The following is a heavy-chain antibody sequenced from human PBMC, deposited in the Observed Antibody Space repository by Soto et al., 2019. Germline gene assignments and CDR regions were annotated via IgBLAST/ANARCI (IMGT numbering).Heavy chain of an antibody. D-gene: IGHD6-6*01. CDR1: GGSFSGYH. Sequence: SETLSLTCAVYGGSFSGYHWSWIRQPPGKGLEWIGEINHSGSTNYNPSLKSRVTISVDTSKNQFSLKLSSVTAADTAVYYCARGKRLAARDYFDYWGQGTLVTVSS. V-gene: IGHV4-34*01. CDR3: ARGKRLAARDYFDY. J-gene: IGHJ4*02. CDR2: INHSGST.